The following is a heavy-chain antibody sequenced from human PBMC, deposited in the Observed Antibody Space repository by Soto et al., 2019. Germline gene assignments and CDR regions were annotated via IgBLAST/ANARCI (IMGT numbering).Heavy chain of an antibody. CDR1: GFTFSSYW. Sequence: GGSLRLSCAASGFTFSSYWMSWVRQAPGKGLEWVANIKQDGSEKYYVDSVKGRSTISRDNAKNSLYLQMNSLRAEDTAVYYCARGPEGYCSGGSCYSHYILDYWGQGTLVTVSS. J-gene: IGHJ4*02. CDR3: ARGPEGYCSGGSCYSHYILDY. V-gene: IGHV3-7*01. D-gene: IGHD2-15*01. CDR2: IKQDGSEK.